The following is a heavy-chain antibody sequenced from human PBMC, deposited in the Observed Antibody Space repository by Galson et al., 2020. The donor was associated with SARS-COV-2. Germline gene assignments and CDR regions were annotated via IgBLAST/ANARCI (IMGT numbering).Heavy chain of an antibody. CDR1: GYIFTGFY. CDR3: ALIIAAANAFDF. V-gene: IGHV1-2*06. Sequence: ASVKVSCKASGYIFTGFYVHWLRQAPGQGPEWMGRINPNRGGTDYAQKFRGRVTMTRDTSITTAYMELSSLRSDDTAVYYCALIIAAANAFDFWGQGSLLTVSS. CDR2: INPNRGGT. D-gene: IGHD6-13*01. J-gene: IGHJ5*01.